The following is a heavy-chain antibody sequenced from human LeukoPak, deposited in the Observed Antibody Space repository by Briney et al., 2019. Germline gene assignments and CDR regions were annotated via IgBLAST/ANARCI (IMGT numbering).Heavy chain of an antibody. J-gene: IGHJ4*02. CDR3: ARHPYSSGFFHY. CDR1: GYSFTDYW. Sequence: GESLKISCKASGYSFTDYWIGWVRQMPGKGLEWMGSVYPGDSNTRYSPSFEGQVTMSADKSISTAYLQWSSLKASDTAICYCARHPYSSGFFHYWGQGTLVTVSS. V-gene: IGHV5-51*01. D-gene: IGHD6-19*01. CDR2: VYPGDSNT.